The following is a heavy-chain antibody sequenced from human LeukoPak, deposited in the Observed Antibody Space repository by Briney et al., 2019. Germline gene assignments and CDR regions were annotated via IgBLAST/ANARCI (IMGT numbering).Heavy chain of an antibody. CDR2: INPSGGST. D-gene: IGHD3-10*01. CDR1: GYTFTSYY. CDR3: GKVAASSGELLWDLDY. V-gene: IGHV1-46*03. Sequence: ASVKVPCKASGYTFTSYYMHWVRQAPGQGLAWMGIINPSGGSTSYAQKFQGRVTMTRDTSTSTVYMELSSLRSEDTAVYYCGKVAASSGELLWDLDYWGQGTLVTVSS. J-gene: IGHJ4*02.